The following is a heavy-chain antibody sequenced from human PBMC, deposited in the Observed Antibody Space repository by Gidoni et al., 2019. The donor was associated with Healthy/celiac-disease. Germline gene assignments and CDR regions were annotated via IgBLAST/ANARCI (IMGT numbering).Heavy chain of an antibody. CDR2: INAGNGNT. D-gene: IGHD2-2*01. V-gene: IGHV1-3*01. CDR1: GYTFTSYA. J-gene: IGHJ4*02. Sequence: QVQLVQSGAEVKKPGASVTVSCKASGYTFTSYAMHWVRQAPGQRLEWMGWINAGNGNTKYSQKFQGRVTITRDTSASTAYMELSSLRSEDTAVYYCAREGCSSTSCSEFDYWGQGTLVTVSS. CDR3: AREGCSSTSCSEFDY.